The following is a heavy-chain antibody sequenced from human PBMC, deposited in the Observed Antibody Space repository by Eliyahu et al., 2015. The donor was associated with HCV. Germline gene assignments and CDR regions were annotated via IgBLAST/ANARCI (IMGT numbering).Heavy chain of an antibody. Sequence: EVQLLESGXGLVQPGGXLRLXCAAXGFTFSSYAMSWVRQAPGKGLEWASAISGNSANTYYADSVKGRFTISRVNSKNTLYLQINSLRAEDTAVYYCARRAVAGAFGDYWGQGTLVTVSS. CDR2: ISGNSANT. D-gene: IGHD6-19*01. V-gene: IGHV3-23*01. CDR3: ARRAVAGAFGDY. J-gene: IGHJ4*02. CDR1: GFTFSSYA.